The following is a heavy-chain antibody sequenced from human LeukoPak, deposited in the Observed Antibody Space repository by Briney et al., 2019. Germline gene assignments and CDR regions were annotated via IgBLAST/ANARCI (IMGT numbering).Heavy chain of an antibody. CDR1: GFTFSSYT. D-gene: IGHD3-10*01. CDR2: ISGSGGST. Sequence: GGSLRLSCAASGFTFSSYTMSWVRQAPGKGLEWVSAISGSGGSTYYADSVKGRFTISRDNSKNTLYLQMNSLRAEDTAVYYCAKQLWFGRNYGGNYYGMDVWGQGTTVTVSS. V-gene: IGHV3-23*01. J-gene: IGHJ6*02. CDR3: AKQLWFGRNYGGNYYGMDV.